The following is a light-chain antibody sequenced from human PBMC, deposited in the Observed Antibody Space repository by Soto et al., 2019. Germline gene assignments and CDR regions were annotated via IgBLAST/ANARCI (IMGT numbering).Light chain of an antibody. J-gene: IGLJ1*01. CDR1: GSDVGGYNY. Sequence: QSALTQPRSVSGSPGQSVSISCTGTGSDVGGYNYVSWYQQHPGKAPKLLIYDVSKRPSGVPGRFSGSKSGNTASLTISGLQAEDETDYYCCSYAGNYTYVFGSGTKVTVL. CDR3: CSYAGNYTYV. V-gene: IGLV2-11*01. CDR2: DVS.